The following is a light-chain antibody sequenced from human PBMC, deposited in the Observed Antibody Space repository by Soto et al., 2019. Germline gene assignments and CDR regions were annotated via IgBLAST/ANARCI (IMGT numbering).Light chain of an antibody. CDR2: GSS. CDR3: QQYGTSPQT. Sequence: EIVLTQSAVTLSLTPWERATVSCIACQSVRGRYLAWYQQKPGQAPRLLIYGSSSRPPGIPDRVSRSGSGTEFTLTISRLEPEDFAVYYCQQYGTSPQTFGQGTKV. J-gene: IGKJ1*01. V-gene: IGKV3-20*01. CDR1: QSVRGRY.